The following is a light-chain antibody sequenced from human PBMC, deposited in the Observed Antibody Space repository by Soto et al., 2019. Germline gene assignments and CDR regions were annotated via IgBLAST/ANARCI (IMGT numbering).Light chain of an antibody. V-gene: IGLV2-14*03. J-gene: IGLJ1*01. CDR1: TSDVGGYNS. Sequence: QSALTQPASVSGSPGQSITTSCTGTTSDVGGYNSVSWYQQHPGKAPKLIIYEVRRRPSGVSNRFSGSMAANTASLTISGLQTEDEADYYCCSFTTTTSYVFGTGTKVTVL. CDR2: EVR. CDR3: CSFTTTTSYV.